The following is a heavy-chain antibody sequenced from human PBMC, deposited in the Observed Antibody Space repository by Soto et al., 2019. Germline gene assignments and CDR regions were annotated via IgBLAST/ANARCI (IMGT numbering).Heavy chain of an antibody. J-gene: IGHJ4*02. V-gene: IGHV3-33*01. D-gene: IGHD2-2*01. CDR1: GFTFSSYG. Sequence: GGSLRLSCAASGFTFSSYGMHWVRQAPGKGLEWVAVIWYDGSNKYYADSVKGRFTISRDNSKNTLYLQMNSLRAEDTAVYYCARDSDVTAAPDYWGQGTLVTVSS. CDR3: ARDSDVTAAPDY. CDR2: IWYDGSNK.